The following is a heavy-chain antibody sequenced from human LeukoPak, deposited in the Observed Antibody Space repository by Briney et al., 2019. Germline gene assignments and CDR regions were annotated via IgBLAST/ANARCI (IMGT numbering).Heavy chain of an antibody. CDR2: ISGSGGST. V-gene: IGHV3-23*01. CDR1: GFTFSSYA. Sequence: GGSLRLSCAASGFTFSSYAMSWVRQAPGKGLEWVSAISGSGGSTYYADSVKGRFTISRDNSKNTLYLQMNSLRAEDTAVYYCAKDRRNSPFGGGLYSTFDYWGQGTLVTVSS. J-gene: IGHJ4*02. D-gene: IGHD3-16*01. CDR3: AKDRRNSPFGGGLYSTFDY.